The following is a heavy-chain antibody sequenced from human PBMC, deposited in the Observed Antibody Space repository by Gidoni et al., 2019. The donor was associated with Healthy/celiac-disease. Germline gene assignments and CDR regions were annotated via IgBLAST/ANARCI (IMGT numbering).Heavy chain of an antibody. D-gene: IGHD6-13*01. CDR2: ISSSGSTI. CDR1: GFTFSDYY. CDR3: ARDVRIAAAGYFDY. V-gene: IGHV3-11*01. Sequence: QVQLVESGGGLVKPGGDLRLYCAASGFTFSDYYVSWIRQAPGKVLEWVSYISSSGSTIYYADSVKGRFTISRDNAKNSLYLQMNSLRAEDTAVYYCARDVRIAAAGYFDYWGQGTLVTVSS. J-gene: IGHJ4*02.